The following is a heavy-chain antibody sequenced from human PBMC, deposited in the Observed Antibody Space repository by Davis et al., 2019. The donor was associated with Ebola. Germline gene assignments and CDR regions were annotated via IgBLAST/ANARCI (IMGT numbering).Heavy chain of an antibody. J-gene: IGHJ6*02. CDR2: ISAYNGNT. CDR3: ARDRCSSTSCYYYYGMDV. D-gene: IGHD2-2*01. Sequence: AASVKVSCKASGYTFTSYGISWVRQAPGQGLEWMGWISAYNGNTNYAQKFQGRVTMTRNTSISTAYMELSSLRSEDTAVYYCARDRCSSTSCYYYYGMDVWGQGTTVTVSS. V-gene: IGHV1-18*01. CDR1: GYTFTSYG.